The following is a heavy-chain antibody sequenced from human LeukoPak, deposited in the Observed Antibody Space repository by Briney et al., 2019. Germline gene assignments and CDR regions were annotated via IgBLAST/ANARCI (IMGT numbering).Heavy chain of an antibody. CDR3: ARGDSGYDY. V-gene: IGHV3-43D*03. CDR1: GFTFDDYA. CDR2: ISWDGGST. Sequence: GGSLRLSCAASGFTFDDYAMHWVRQAPGKGLEWVSLISWDGGSTYYADSVKGRFTISRDNAKNSLYLQMNSLRAEDTAVYYCARGDSGYDYWGQGTLVTVSS. J-gene: IGHJ4*02. D-gene: IGHD5-12*01.